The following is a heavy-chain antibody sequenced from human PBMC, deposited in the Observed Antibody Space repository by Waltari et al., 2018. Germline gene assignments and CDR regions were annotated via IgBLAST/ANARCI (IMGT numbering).Heavy chain of an antibody. CDR1: GYTFTSYA. D-gene: IGHD3-3*01. CDR2: INAGNGNT. CDR3: ARAGVVKHYYYYYGMDV. Sequence: QVQLVQSGAEVKKPGASVKVSCKASGYTFTSYAMHWVRQAPGQRLEWMGWINAGNGNTKYSQKFQGRVTITRDTSASTAYMELSSLRSEDTAVYYCARAGVVKHYYYYYGMDVWGKGTTVTVSS. V-gene: IGHV1-3*01. J-gene: IGHJ6*04.